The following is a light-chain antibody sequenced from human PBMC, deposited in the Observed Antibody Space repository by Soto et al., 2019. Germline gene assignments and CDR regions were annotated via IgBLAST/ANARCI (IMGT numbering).Light chain of an antibody. CDR1: QGISNW. V-gene: IGKV1-33*01. Sequence: DIQMTQSPSTLSASIGDTVTVACRASQGISNWLAWYQQKPGKAPKLLISGASNLEPGVPSRFTGSGSETMFTLTISSLQPEDFATYYCQQYDDLPLTFGGGTHV. CDR3: QQYDDLPLT. J-gene: IGKJ4*01. CDR2: GAS.